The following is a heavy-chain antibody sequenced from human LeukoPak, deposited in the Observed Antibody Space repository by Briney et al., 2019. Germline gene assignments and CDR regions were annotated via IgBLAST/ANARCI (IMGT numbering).Heavy chain of an antibody. D-gene: IGHD1-26*01. J-gene: IGHJ5*02. Sequence: GGSLRLPCAASGFTFSSYAMSWVRQAPGKGLEWVSAISGSGGSTYYADSVKGRFTISRDDAKNSLYLQMNSLRAEDTAVYYRARDRLIRLGWFDPWGQGTLVTVSS. CDR3: ARDRLIRLGWFDP. CDR2: ISGSGGST. CDR1: GFTFSSYA. V-gene: IGHV3-23*01.